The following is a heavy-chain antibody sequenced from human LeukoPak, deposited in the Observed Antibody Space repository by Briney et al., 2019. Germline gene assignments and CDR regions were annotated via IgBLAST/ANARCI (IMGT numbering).Heavy chain of an antibody. D-gene: IGHD5-18*01. CDR2: MNPNSGNT. Sequence: ASVKVSCKASGYTFTSYDISWVRQATGQGLEWMGWMNPNSGNTGYAQKFQGRVTMTRNTSISTAYMELSSLRSEDTAVYYCALRGYSYGSPYYYYYYMDVWGKGTTVTVSS. CDR1: GYTFTSYD. J-gene: IGHJ6*03. V-gene: IGHV1-8*01. CDR3: ALRGYSYGSPYYYYYYMDV.